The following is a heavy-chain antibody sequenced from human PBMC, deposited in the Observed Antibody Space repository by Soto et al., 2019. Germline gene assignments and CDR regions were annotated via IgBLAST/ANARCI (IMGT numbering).Heavy chain of an antibody. V-gene: IGHV3-15*01. CDR1: GFTFSNAW. CDR2: IKSKTDGGTT. CDR3: TTSPDWVYYYYGMDV. J-gene: IGHJ6*02. D-gene: IGHD3-9*01. Sequence: NPGGSLRLSCAASGFTFSNAWMSWVRQAPGKGLEWVGRIKSKTDGGTTDYAAPVKGRFTISRDDSKNTLYLQMNSLKTEDTAVYYCTTSPDWVYYYYGMDVWGQGTTVTVSS.